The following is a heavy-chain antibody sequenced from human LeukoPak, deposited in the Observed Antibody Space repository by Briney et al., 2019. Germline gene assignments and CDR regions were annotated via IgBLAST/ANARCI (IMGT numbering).Heavy chain of an antibody. J-gene: IGHJ4*02. V-gene: IGHV1-18*01. CDR1: GYTLSRYG. CDR2: ISAQNRRT. CDR3: ARVGTSWGFDY. D-gene: IGHD1-1*01. Sequence: ASVKVSCKASGYTLSRYGIAWVRQAPGQGLEWMGWISAQNRRTNYAQKFQGRLTMTTDTSTSTAHIELRGLRSDDTAVYYCARVGTSWGFDYWGQRTLVTVSS.